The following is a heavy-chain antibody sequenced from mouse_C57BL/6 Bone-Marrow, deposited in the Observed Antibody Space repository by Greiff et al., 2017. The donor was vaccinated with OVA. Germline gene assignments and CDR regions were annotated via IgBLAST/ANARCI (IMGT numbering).Heavy chain of an antibody. CDR2: IYPGSGST. Sequence: QVQLQQPGAELVKPGASVKMSCKASGYTFTSYWINWVKQRPGQGLEWIGDIYPGSGSTNYNEKFKSKATLTVDTSSSTAYMQLSSLTSENSAFYYCARDYYGSSFSYWYFDVWGTGTTVTVSS. D-gene: IGHD1-1*01. V-gene: IGHV1-55*01. CDR1: GYTFTSYW. J-gene: IGHJ1*03. CDR3: ARDYYGSSFSYWYFDV.